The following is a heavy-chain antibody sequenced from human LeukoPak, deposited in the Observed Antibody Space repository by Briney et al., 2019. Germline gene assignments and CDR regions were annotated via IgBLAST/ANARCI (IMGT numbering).Heavy chain of an antibody. CDR1: GYTFTSYG. J-gene: IGHJ6*02. CDR3: ATGPVYGDYSQRYNGLDV. V-gene: IGHV1-18*01. Sequence: GASVKVSGKASGYTFTSYGISWVRQAPGQGREWRGWISAYNGDANDAQKLQGRMTMTTDPSTSTTYLELRSLRSDDTAVYYCATGPVYGDYSQRYNGLDVWGQGTTVTVSS. CDR2: ISAYNGDA. D-gene: IGHD4-17*01.